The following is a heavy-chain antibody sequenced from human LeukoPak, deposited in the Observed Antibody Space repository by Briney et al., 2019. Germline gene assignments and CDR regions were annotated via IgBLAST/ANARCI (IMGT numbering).Heavy chain of an antibody. D-gene: IGHD3-10*01. J-gene: IGHJ2*01. CDR2: IYHSGST. CDR1: GGSISSGGYS. CDR3: ARDPAAMVRGVIITGWYFDL. Sequence: SETLSLTCAVSGGSISSGGYSWSWIRQPPGKGLEWIGSIYHSGSTYYNPSLKSRVTISVDRSKNQFSLKLSSVTAADTAVYYCARDPAAMVRGVIITGWYFDLWGRGTLVTVSS. V-gene: IGHV4-30-2*01.